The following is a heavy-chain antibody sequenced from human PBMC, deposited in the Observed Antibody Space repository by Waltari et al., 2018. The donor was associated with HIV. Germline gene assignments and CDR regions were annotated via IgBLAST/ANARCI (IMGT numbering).Heavy chain of an antibody. V-gene: IGHV4-4*02. J-gene: IGHJ2*01. CDR3: ARLNRLEGGQWAKEYFDL. Sequence: QVQLQESSPGLVKPSGSLSHTCDVSGGSVSGNNWWTWVRQSPGNGLEWIGEVHHSGKTTYNPSLKSRVSMSVDKSKNEFSLKVTSVTAADTAVYYCARLNRLEGGQWAKEYFDLWGRGTLVAVSS. CDR2: VHHSGKT. D-gene: IGHD6-19*01. CDR1: GGSVSGNNW.